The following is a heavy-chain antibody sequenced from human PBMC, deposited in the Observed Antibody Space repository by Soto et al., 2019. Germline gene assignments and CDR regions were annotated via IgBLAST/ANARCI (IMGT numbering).Heavy chain of an antibody. D-gene: IGHD3-9*01. CDR1: GYTFTSYG. J-gene: IGHJ4*02. V-gene: IGHV1-18*01. Sequence: ASGKVSCKASGYTFTSYGISWVRQAPGQGLEWMGWISAYNGNTNYAQKLQGRVTMTTDTSTSTAYMELRSLRSDDTAVYYCARARYYDILTGYSHPFDYWGQGTLVTVSS. CDR3: ARARYYDILTGYSHPFDY. CDR2: ISAYNGNT.